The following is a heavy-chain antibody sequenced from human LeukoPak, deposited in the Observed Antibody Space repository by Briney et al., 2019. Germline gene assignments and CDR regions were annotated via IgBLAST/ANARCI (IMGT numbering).Heavy chain of an antibody. J-gene: IGHJ4*02. V-gene: IGHV3-23*01. CDR3: AKGTYSTFDY. D-gene: IGHD1-26*01. CDR1: GFTFSSYA. CDR2: ISGSGGRT. Sequence: GGSLRLSCAASGFTFSSYALSWVRQAPGKGLQWVSFISGSGGRTYYADSVKGRFTVSRNNSKNTLYLQMNSLRAEDTAVYYCAKGTYSTFDYWGQGTLVTVSS.